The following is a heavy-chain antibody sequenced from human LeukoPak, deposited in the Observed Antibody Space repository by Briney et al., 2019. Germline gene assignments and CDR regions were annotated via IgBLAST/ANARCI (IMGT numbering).Heavy chain of an antibody. Sequence: GGSLRLSCAAPGFTVSSNYMSWVRQAPGKGLEWVSVIYSGGSTYYADSVKGRFTISRHNSKNTLYLQMNSLRAEDTAVYYCARGGAHGAFDIWGQGTMVTVSS. V-gene: IGHV3-53*04. CDR1: GFTVSSNY. CDR2: IYSGGST. CDR3: ARGGAHGAFDI. J-gene: IGHJ3*02.